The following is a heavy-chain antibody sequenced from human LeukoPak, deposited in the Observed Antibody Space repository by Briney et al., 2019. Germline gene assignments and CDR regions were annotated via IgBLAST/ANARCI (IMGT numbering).Heavy chain of an antibody. J-gene: IGHJ4*02. Sequence: ASVKVSCKASGYTFTSYDINWVRQATGQGLEWMGWMNPNSGNTGYAQKFQGRVTMTRNTSISTAYMELSSLRSEDTAVYYCAKGSSLNILEYFDYWGQGTLVTVSS. CDR2: MNPNSGNT. D-gene: IGHD1-1*01. V-gene: IGHV1-8*01. CDR3: AKGSSLNILEYFDY. CDR1: GYTFTSYD.